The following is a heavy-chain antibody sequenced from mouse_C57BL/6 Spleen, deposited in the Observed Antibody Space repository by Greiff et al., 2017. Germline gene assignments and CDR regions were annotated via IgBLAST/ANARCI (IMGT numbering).Heavy chain of an antibody. V-gene: IGHV1-72*01. J-gene: IGHJ4*01. CDR2: IDPNRGGT. CDR1: GYTFTSYW. D-gene: IGHD2-4*01. CDR3: ARPLYDYAGYYYAMYY. Sequence: VQLQQPGAELVKPGASVKLSCKASGYTFTSYWMHWVKQRPGRGLEWIGRIDPNRGGTKYNEKFKSKATLTVDKPSSSAYMQLSSLPSEDSAVYYCARPLYDYAGYYYAMYYWGQGTSVTVSS.